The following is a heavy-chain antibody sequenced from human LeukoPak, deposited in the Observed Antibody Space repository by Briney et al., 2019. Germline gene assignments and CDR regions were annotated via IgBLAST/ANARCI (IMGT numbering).Heavy chain of an antibody. J-gene: IGHJ4*02. V-gene: IGHV3-30*04. CDR2: ISYDGSNK. D-gene: IGHD6-6*01. CDR3: ARGGYSSSSLDY. CDR1: GFTFSSYA. Sequence: GGSLRLSCAASGFTFSSYAMHWVRQALGKGLEWVAVISYDGSNKYYADSVKSRFTISRDNSKNTLYLQMNSLRAEDTAVYYCARGGYSSSSLDYWGQGTLVTVSS.